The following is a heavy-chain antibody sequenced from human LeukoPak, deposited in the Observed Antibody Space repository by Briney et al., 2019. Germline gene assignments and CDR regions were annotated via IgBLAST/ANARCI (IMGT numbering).Heavy chain of an antibody. V-gene: IGHV4-39*07. CDR1: GGSISSTSYY. CDR3: AREGEGTYYYDSSGYYYNY. CDR2: IYYSGST. D-gene: IGHD3-22*01. Sequence: SETLSLTCVVSGGSISSTSYYWGWIRQPPGKGLEWIGSIYYSGSTYYNPSLKSRVTISVDTSKNQFSLKLSSVTAADTAVYYCAREGEGTYYYDSSGYYYNYWGQGTLVTVSS. J-gene: IGHJ4*02.